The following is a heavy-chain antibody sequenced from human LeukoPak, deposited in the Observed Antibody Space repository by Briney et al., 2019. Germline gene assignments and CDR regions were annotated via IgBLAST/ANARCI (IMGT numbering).Heavy chain of an antibody. CDR3: ARRNIWFDP. J-gene: IGHJ5*02. V-gene: IGHV3-23*01. CDR1: GFTFTTYW. Sequence: PGGSLRLSCAASGFTFTTYWMTWVRQAPGKGLEWVSAISGSGGSTYYADSVKGRFTISRDNSKNTLYLQMNSLRAEDTAVYYCARRNIWFDPWGQGTLVTVSS. D-gene: IGHD2/OR15-2a*01. CDR2: ISGSGGST.